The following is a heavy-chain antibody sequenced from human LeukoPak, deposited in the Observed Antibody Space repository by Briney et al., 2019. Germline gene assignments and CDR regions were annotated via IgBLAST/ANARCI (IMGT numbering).Heavy chain of an antibody. CDR3: AKGEQWLVLYFQH. CDR2: ISSNGSTI. D-gene: IGHD6-19*01. CDR1: GFTFSSYE. Sequence: GGSLRLSCAASGFTFSSYEMNWVRQAPGKGLEWVSYISSNGSTIYHADSVKGRITISRDNAKNSLYLQMNSLSAEDTAVYYCAKGEQWLVLYFQHWGQGTLVTVSS. J-gene: IGHJ1*01. V-gene: IGHV3-48*03.